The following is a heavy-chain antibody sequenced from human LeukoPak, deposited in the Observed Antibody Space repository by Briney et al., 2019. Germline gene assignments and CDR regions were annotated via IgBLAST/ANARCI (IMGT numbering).Heavy chain of an antibody. D-gene: IGHD6-13*01. J-gene: IGHJ4*02. CDR3: AKDSYSSSYDY. CDR1: GFTFSTYG. Sequence: GGSLRLSCAAPGFTFSTYGMHWVRQAPGMGLEWVAYIRYDGINKYYPDSVKGRFTISRDNSKNTLYLQMNSLRPEDTGVYYCAKDSYSSSYDYWGQGTLVTVSS. CDR2: IRYDGINK. V-gene: IGHV3-30*02.